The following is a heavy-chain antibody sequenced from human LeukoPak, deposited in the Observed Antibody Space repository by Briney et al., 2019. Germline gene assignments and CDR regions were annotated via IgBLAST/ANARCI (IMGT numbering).Heavy chain of an antibody. CDR2: IYTSGST. V-gene: IGHV4-4*07. J-gene: IGHJ5*02. CDR3: ARDERPPQWFDP. CDR1: GGSISSYY. Sequence: SETLSITCTVSGGSISSYYWSWIRQPAGKGLEWIGRIYTSGSTNYNPSLKSRVTMSVDTSKNQFSLKLSSVTAADTAVYYCARDERPPQWFDPWGQGTLVTVSS.